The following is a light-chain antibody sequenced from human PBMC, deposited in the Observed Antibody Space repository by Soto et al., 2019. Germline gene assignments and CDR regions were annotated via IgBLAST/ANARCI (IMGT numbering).Light chain of an antibody. V-gene: IGLV2-18*02. CDR1: SSDVGSYNR. CDR2: DVT. CDR3: SSYSSTSTRRL. J-gene: IGLJ1*01. Sequence: QSALTQPPSVSGSPGQSVTISCTGTSSDVGSYNRVSWYQQFPGKAPKLMIYDVTNRPSGVSFRFSGSKSGNTASLTISGLQAEDEAGYHCSSYSSTSTRRLFGAGTKVTVL.